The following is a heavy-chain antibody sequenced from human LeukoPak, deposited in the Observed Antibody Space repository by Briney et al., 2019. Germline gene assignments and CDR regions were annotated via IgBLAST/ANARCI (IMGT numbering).Heavy chain of an antibody. V-gene: IGHV3-30*18. CDR1: GFTFSSYG. CDR3: AKDGYSAYGSVDY. CDR2: ISYDGNNE. Sequence: PGGSLRLSCAASGFTFSSYGMHWVRQAPGKGLEWVAVISYDGNNEYCADSVKGRFTISRDNSKNTLYLQMNNLRAEDTAVFYCAKDGYSAYGSVDYWGQGTLATVSS. D-gene: IGHD5-12*01. J-gene: IGHJ4*02.